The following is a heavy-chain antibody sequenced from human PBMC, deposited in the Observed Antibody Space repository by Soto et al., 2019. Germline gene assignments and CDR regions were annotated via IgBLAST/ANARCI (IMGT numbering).Heavy chain of an antibody. CDR1: GFALSATGVG. Sequence: QITLKESGPTLVKPTQTLTLTCTFSGFALSATGVGVGWVRQPPGKALEWLALIYWDDDKRYSPSLKNRLTITKDTSENQVVLTLTNMDPLDTATYYCAHESEIGNYFDYWGQGTLVTVSS. D-gene: IGHD2-15*01. V-gene: IGHV2-5*02. CDR3: AHESEIGNYFDY. CDR2: IYWDDDK. J-gene: IGHJ4*02.